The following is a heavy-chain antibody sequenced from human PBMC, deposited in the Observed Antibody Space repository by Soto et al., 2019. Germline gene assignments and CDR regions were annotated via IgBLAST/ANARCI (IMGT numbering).Heavy chain of an antibody. Sequence: EVQLVESGGGLAQPGGSLRLSCAASGFTFSDYYMSWVRQPPGKGLEWISYIRGSTSDKYYADSVKGRFTISRDNARSSLYLQMSGLSADDTAVYYCARGRGVSRGIQYWGQGTLVTVSS. CDR3: ARGRGVSRGIQY. V-gene: IGHV3-48*01. CDR2: IRGSTSDK. J-gene: IGHJ4*02. D-gene: IGHD1-1*01. CDR1: GFTFSDYY.